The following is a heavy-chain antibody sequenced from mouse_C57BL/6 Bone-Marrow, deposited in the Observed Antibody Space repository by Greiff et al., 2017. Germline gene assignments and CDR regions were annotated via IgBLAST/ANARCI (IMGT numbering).Heavy chain of an antibody. CDR1: GYSITSCYY. V-gene: IGHV3-6*01. CDR3: ARGYCCCLFDY. Sequence: EVQLQESGPGLVKPSQSLSLTCSVTGYSITSCYYWYWIRQFPGNKLEWMGYISYDGSTNSNPSLTNKISITLDTSKNQLFLKLNAVTTEDTAKYYCARGYCCCLFDYWGQGTTLTVAS. CDR2: ISYDGST. D-gene: IGHD1-1*01. J-gene: IGHJ2*01.